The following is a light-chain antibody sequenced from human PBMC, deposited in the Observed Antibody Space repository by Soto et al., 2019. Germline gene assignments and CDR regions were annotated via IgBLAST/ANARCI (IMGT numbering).Light chain of an antibody. CDR2: AAS. J-gene: IGKJ3*01. CDR3: LQDYNYPFT. V-gene: IGKV1-6*01. Sequence: AIQVTQSPSSLSASVGDRVTISCRTSQGIRTDLGWYQQKPGKAPKLLIYAASSLQSGVPSRFSGSGSGTAFTLTISSLQPEDFATYFGLQDYNYPFTFGPGTKVDIK. CDR1: QGIRTD.